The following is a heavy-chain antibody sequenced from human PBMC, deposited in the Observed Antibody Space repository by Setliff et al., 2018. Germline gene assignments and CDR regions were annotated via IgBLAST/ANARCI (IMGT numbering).Heavy chain of an antibody. D-gene: IGHD2-2*01. V-gene: IGHV1-18*01. CDR3: ARFGGSCSSSSCYASDL. CDR2: ISTYTGKT. Sequence: ASVKVSCKASGYTFTNYGFNWVRQAPGQGLEWMGMISTYTGKTTYAQKFQGRVTMTTDTSTGTGYMELRSLRSDDTAVYFCARFGGSCSSSSCYASDLWGQGTRVTVSS. CDR1: GYTFTNYG. J-gene: IGHJ3*01.